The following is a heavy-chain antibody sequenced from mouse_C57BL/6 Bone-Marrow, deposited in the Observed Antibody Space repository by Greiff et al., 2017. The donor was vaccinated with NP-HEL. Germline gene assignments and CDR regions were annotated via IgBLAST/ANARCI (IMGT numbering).Heavy chain of an antibody. CDR3: ARLNYYGSSYDAMDY. V-gene: IGHV1-81*01. J-gene: IGHJ4*01. Sequence: VQLQQSGAELGRPGASVKLSCKASGYTFTSYGISWVKQRTGQGLEWIGEIYPRSGNTYYNEKFKGKATLTADKSSSTAYMELRSLTSEDSAVYFCARLNYYGSSYDAMDYWGQGTSVTVSS. D-gene: IGHD1-1*01. CDR1: GYTFTSYG. CDR2: IYPRSGNT.